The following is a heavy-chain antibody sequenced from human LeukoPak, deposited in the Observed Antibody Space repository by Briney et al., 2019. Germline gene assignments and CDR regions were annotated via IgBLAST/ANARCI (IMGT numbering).Heavy chain of an antibody. J-gene: IGHJ4*02. CDR3: ARDLSGSIDY. CDR2: TNSDGSTT. D-gene: IGHD3-10*01. Sequence: GGSLRLSCAASGFTFSSYLMHWVLQAPGKGLVWVSLTNSDGSTTRYADSVKGRFTISRDNAKSTLYLQMNSLRAEDTAVYYCARDLSGSIDYWGQGTLVTVSS. V-gene: IGHV3-74*01. CDR1: GFTFSSYL.